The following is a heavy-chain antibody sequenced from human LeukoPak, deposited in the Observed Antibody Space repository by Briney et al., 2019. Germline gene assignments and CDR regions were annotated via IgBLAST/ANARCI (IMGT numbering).Heavy chain of an antibody. CDR2: IYDSGIT. V-gene: IGHV4-39*01. Sequence: PSETLSLXCTVSGGSISSSSYYWGWIRQPPGKGLEWIGSIYDSGITYYNPSLKSRVTISVDTSKNQFSLKLSSVTAADTAVYYCARRPPTYYCGSALSPPSFDYWGQGTLVTVSS. CDR3: ARRPPTYYCGSALSPPSFDY. D-gene: IGHD3-10*01. CDR1: GGSISSSSYY. J-gene: IGHJ4*02.